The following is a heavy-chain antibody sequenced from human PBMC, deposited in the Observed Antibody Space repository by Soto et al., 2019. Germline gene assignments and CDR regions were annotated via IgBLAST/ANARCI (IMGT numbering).Heavy chain of an antibody. Sequence: GGSLRLSCAASGFTFSSYWISWVRQAPWKGLEWVANIKQDGSEKYYVDSVKGRFNISRDNAKNSLYLQMNSLRAEDTAVYYCARMSEINMILVADAFDIFGQGTMVTVSS. CDR1: GFTFSSYW. CDR3: ARMSEINMILVADAFDI. V-gene: IGHV3-7*01. J-gene: IGHJ3*02. D-gene: IGHD3-22*01. CDR2: IKQDGSEK.